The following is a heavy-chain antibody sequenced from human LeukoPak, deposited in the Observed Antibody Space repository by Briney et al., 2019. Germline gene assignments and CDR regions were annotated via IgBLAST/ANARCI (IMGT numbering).Heavy chain of an antibody. CDR3: ARQPSRYYGMDV. D-gene: IGHD6-19*01. CDR1: GGSMSSADYY. J-gene: IGHJ6*02. Sequence: SETLSPTCSVSGGSMSSADYYWSWIRQPPGKGLEWIGYIHYSGSTYYNPSLQSRVTISVDTSKNHFSLNLSSVTAADTAVYYCARQPSRYYGMDVWGQGTTVTVSS. V-gene: IGHV4-30-4*01. CDR2: IHYSGST.